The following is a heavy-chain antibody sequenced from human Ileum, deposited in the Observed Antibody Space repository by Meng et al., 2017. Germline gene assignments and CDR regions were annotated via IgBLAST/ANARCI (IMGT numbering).Heavy chain of an antibody. CDR2: MNLGGSP. CDR1: GRSISSSDW. CDR3: AHIFDS. J-gene: IGHJ4*02. V-gene: IGHV4-4*02. Sequence: QVQLQESGPGLVVPSGTLSLTCAVSGRSISSSDWWSWVRQPPGKGLEWIAEMNLGGSPNYNPSLKSRVTMSVDKSNDHLSLQLTSVTAADTAVYYCAHIFDSWGQGTLVTVSS.